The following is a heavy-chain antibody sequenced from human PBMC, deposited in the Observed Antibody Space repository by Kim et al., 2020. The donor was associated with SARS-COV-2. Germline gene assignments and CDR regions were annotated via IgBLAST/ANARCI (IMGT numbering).Heavy chain of an antibody. J-gene: IGHJ4*02. D-gene: IGHD5-18*01. CDR2: IYYSGST. CDR3: ARHIGIQLWSHYFDY. V-gene: IGHV4-39*01. CDR1: GGSISSSSYY. Sequence: SETLSLTCTVSGGSISSSSYYWGWIRQPPGKGLEWIGSIYYSGSTYYNPSLKSRVTISVDTSKNQFSLKLSSVTAADTAVYYCARHIGIQLWSHYFDYWGQGTLVTVSS.